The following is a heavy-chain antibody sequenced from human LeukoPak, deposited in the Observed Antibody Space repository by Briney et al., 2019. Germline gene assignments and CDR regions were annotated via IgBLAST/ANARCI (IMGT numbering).Heavy chain of an antibody. CDR3: ARDCSSTSCYRGGWFDP. CDR2: ISYDGSKK. Sequence: GGSLRLSCAASGFTFSDYAIHWVRQAPGKGLEWVAVISYDGSKKHYADSVKGRFTISRDNSKNTLYLQMNSLRAEDTAVYFCARDCSSTSCYRGGWFDPWGQGTLVAVSS. V-gene: IGHV3-30-3*01. D-gene: IGHD2-2*01. CDR1: GFTFSDYA. J-gene: IGHJ5*02.